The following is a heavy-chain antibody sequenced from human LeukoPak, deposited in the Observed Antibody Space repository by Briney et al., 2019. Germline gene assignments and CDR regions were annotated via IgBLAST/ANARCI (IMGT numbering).Heavy chain of an antibody. CDR2: IYYSGST. CDR3: ARAGNSAYYYYGMDV. Sequence: SETLSLTCTVSGGSISSGGYYWSWLRQHPGTGLEWIGYIYYSGSTYYNPSLKSRVTISVDTSKNQFPLKLSSVTAADTAVYYCARAGNSAYYYYGMDVWGQGTTVTASS. V-gene: IGHV4-31*03. D-gene: IGHD4-23*01. J-gene: IGHJ6*02. CDR1: GGSISSGGYY.